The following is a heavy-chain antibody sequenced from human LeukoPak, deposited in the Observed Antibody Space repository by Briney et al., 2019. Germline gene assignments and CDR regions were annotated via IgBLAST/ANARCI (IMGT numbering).Heavy chain of an antibody. CDR1: GGSIINYY. CDR3: ARRKVLPTAVDAFDI. V-gene: IGHV4-4*07. D-gene: IGHD2-2*01. J-gene: IGHJ3*02. Sequence: SETLSLTCTVSGGSIINYYWSWVRQPAGKGLEWIGRIFSSGSPDYNPSLKSRVTMSVDTSKNQFSLKLTSMTAADTAVYYCARRKVLPTAVDAFDIWGQGTMVTVSS. CDR2: IFSSGSP.